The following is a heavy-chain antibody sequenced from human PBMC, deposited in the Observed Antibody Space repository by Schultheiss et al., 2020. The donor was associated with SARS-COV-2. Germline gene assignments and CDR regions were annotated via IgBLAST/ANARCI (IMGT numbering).Heavy chain of an antibody. V-gene: IGHV3-33*01. CDR1: GFTFSSYG. CDR3: ARGEDGRRGKRTTGMDV. CDR2: IWYDGSNK. D-gene: IGHD1-26*01. Sequence: GSLRLSCAASGFTFSSYGMHWVRQAPGKGLEWVAVIWYDGSNKYYADSVKDRFTISRDNAKNSLFLQMNSLRTEDTAVYYCARGEDGRRGKRTTGMDVWGQGTTVTVSS. J-gene: IGHJ6*02.